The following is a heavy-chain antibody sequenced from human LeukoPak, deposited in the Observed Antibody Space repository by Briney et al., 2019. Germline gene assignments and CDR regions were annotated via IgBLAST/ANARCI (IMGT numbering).Heavy chain of an antibody. CDR1: GFTFSSYW. CDR3: ARDISLPHYDAFDI. V-gene: IGHV3-74*01. J-gene: IGHJ3*02. CDR2: INRDGSTI. Sequence: GGSLRLSCAASGFTFSSYWMHWVRQAPGKGLVWVSSINRDGSTISYADSVKGRFTISRDNAKNTVYQQMNSLRAEDTAVYYCARDISLPHYDAFDIWGQGTMVTVSS.